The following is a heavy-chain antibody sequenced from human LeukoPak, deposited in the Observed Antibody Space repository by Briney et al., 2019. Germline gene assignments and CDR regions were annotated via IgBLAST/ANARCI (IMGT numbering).Heavy chain of an antibody. V-gene: IGHV4-4*02. D-gene: IGHD6-13*01. CDR3: ARIIAAPPRWFDP. J-gene: IGHJ5*02. CDR2: IYHSGST. CDR1: GGSISSSNW. Sequence: SETLSLTCAVSGGSISSSNWWSWVRQPPGKGLEWIGEIYHSGSTNYNPSLKSRVTISVDKSKNQFSLKLSSVTAADTAVYYCARIIAAPPRWFDPWGRGTLVTVSS.